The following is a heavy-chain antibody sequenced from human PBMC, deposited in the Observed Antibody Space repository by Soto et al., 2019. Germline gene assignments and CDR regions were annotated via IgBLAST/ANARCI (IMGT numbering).Heavy chain of an antibody. J-gene: IGHJ6*02. Sequence: SETLSLTCSVSGGSISSGDYYWTWIRQPPGKGLEWIGYISYSGSTFYSPSLKRRVTISVDRSKNQFSLKLSSVTAADTAVYYCARGQAAAPSMDVWGQGTTVTVSS. CDR2: ISYSGST. D-gene: IGHD6-13*01. CDR3: ARGQAAAPSMDV. CDR1: GGSISSGDYY. V-gene: IGHV4-30-4*01.